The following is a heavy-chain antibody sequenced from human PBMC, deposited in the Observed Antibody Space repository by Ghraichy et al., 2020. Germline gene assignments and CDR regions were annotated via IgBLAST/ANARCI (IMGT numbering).Heavy chain of an antibody. Sequence: ALVKVSCKVSGYTLTELSMHWVRQAPGKGLDWMGSFDPEAGETIYAQKFQGRVTMTEDTSTDTAYMELSSLRSEDTALYYCATWGIEVAGRVNALDIWGQGTMVTVSS. CDR3: ATWGIEVAGRVNALDI. J-gene: IGHJ3*02. CDR1: GYTLTELS. V-gene: IGHV1-24*01. CDR2: FDPEAGET. D-gene: IGHD6-19*01.